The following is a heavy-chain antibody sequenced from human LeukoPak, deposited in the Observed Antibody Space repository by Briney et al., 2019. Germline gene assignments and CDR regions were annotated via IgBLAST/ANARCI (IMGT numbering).Heavy chain of an antibody. Sequence: GGSLRLSCAASGLIVSSNYMSWVRQAPGKGLEWVSGLYSGGSIYYADSVKGRFTISRDNSKNMLYLQMNSLRAEDTAVYYCARDPSRGLYYFAHGGQGTLVTVSS. D-gene: IGHD2/OR15-2a*01. CDR2: LYSGGSI. CDR1: GLIVSSNY. V-gene: IGHV3-53*01. J-gene: IGHJ4*02. CDR3: ARDPSRGLYYFAH.